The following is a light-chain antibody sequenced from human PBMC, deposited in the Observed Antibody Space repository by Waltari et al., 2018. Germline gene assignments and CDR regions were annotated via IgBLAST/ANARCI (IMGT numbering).Light chain of an antibody. J-gene: IGKJ2*03. CDR3: LHRSNWPQYS. CDR2: GAS. CDR1: QSVSSS. Sequence: EIVMTQSPATLSLSPGERATLSCRASQSVSSSLAWYQQKPGQAPRLLIYGASSRATTIPDRFSGSGSGTDFTLTISSLEPEDVAVYYCLHRSNWPQYSFGQGTKVEIK. V-gene: IGKV3-15*01.